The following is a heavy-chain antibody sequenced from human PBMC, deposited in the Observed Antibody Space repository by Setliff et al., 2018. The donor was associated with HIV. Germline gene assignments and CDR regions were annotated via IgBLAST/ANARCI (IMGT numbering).Heavy chain of an antibody. CDR1: GGSVSGHY. CDR2: ITPSGAT. D-gene: IGHD5-18*01. CDR3: SNWNTTIDEDA. J-gene: IGHJ5*02. Sequence: SETLSLTCAVYGGSVSGHYWGWFRQPPGKGPEWIGEITPSGATNYLPSLKSRVTMSLDTSKNQFSLKMTSVTAADTALYYCSNWNTTIDEDAWGQGTLVTVSS. V-gene: IGHV4-34*01.